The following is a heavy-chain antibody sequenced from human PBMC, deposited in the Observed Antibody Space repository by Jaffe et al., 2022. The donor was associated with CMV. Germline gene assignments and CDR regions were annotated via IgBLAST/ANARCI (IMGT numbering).Heavy chain of an antibody. CDR2: IYYSGST. CDR1: GGSISSYY. D-gene: IGHD6-19*01. V-gene: IGHV4-59*01. Sequence: QVQLQESGPGLVKPSETLSLTCTVSGGSISSYYWSWIRQPPGKGLEWIGYIYYSGSTNYNPSLKSRVTISVDTSKNQFSLKLSSVTAADTAVYYCARERLAVAGRGAFDIWGQGTMVTVSS. CDR3: ARERLAVAGRGAFDI. J-gene: IGHJ3*02.